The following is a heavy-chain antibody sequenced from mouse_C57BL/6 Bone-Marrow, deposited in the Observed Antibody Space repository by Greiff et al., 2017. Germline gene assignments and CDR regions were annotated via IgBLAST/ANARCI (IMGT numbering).Heavy chain of an antibody. Sequence: QVQLKESGPGLVQPSQSLSITCTVSGFSLTSYGVHWVRQSPGKGLEWLGVIWSGGSTDYNAAFISRLSISKDNSKSQVFFKMNSLQADDTAIYYCARDDDYDVYYAMDYWGQGTSGTVSS. V-gene: IGHV2-2*01. D-gene: IGHD2-4*01. CDR3: ARDDDYDVYYAMDY. CDR1: GFSLTSYG. CDR2: IWSGGST. J-gene: IGHJ4*01.